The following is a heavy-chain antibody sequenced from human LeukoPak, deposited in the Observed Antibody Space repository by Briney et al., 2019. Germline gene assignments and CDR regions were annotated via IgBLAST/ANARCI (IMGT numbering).Heavy chain of an antibody. CDR1: GFTFSDYY. V-gene: IGHV3-72*01. Sequence: GGSLRLSCAASGFTFSDYYMDWVRQAPGKGLEWVGRVGKKTNSYTTEYAASVKGRFTISRDDSKNSLYLQMNSLKTEDTAVYYCVRTNFGDLRLFDYWGQGTLVTVSS. D-gene: IGHD3-16*01. CDR3: VRTNFGDLRLFDY. J-gene: IGHJ4*02. CDR2: VGKKTNSYTT.